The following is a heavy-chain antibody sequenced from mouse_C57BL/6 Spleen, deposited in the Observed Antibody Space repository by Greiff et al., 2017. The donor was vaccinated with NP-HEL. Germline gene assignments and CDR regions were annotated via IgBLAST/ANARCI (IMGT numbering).Heavy chain of an antibody. J-gene: IGHJ3*01. CDR1: GFTFSSYA. D-gene: IGHD2-2*01. V-gene: IGHV5-4*01. Sequence: EVKLVESGGGLVKPGGSLKLSCAASGFTFSSYAMSWVRQTPEKRLEWVATISDGGSYTYYPDNVKGRFTISRDNAKNNLYLQMSHLKSEDTAMYYCARERVTMGFAYWGQGTLVTVSA. CDR3: ARERVTMGFAY. CDR2: ISDGGSYT.